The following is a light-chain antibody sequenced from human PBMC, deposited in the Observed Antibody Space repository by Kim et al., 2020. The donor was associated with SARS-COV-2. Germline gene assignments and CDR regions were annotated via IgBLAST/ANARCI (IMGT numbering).Light chain of an antibody. V-gene: IGLV3-1*01. CDR3: QAWDSTTVI. J-gene: IGLJ2*01. CDR1: KLGDKS. CDR2: EDS. Sequence: SYELTQPLSVSVSPGQTASITCSGDKLGDKSACWYQQKLGQSPVLVIYEDSQRPSGIPERFSGSKSGDTATLTIGGAQAMDEADYYCQAWDSTTVIFGGGTQLAVL.